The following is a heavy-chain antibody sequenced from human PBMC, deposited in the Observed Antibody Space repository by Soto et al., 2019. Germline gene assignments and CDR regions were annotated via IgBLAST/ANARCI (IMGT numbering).Heavy chain of an antibody. Sequence: GESLKISCKGSGYSFTSYWISWVRQMPGKGLEWMGRIDPSDSYTNYSPSFQGHVTISADKSISTAYLQWSSLRASDTAMYYCARHGDYYDSSGYYQNDYWGQGTLVTVSS. J-gene: IGHJ4*02. V-gene: IGHV5-10-1*01. CDR1: GYSFTSYW. D-gene: IGHD3-22*01. CDR3: ARHGDYYDSSGYYQNDY. CDR2: IDPSDSYT.